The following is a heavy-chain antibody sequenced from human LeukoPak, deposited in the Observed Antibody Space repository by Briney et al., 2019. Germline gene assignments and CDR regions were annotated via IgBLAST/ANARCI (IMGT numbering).Heavy chain of an antibody. CDR3: ASLYYDILTGYRPL. CDR2: IYYSGST. Sequence: SETLSLTCTVSGGSISSYYWSWIRQPPGKGLEWIGYIYYSGSTNYNPSLSSPVTISVDTSKSQSSLKLSSVTAADTAVYYCASLYYDILTGYRPLWGQGTPVPVSS. V-gene: IGHV4-59*01. CDR1: GGSISSYY. J-gene: IGHJ4*02. D-gene: IGHD3-9*01.